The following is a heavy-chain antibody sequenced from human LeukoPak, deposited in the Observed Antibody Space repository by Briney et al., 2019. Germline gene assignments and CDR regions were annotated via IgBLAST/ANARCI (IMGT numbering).Heavy chain of an antibody. CDR2: TYYRSKWYN. J-gene: IGHJ4*02. V-gene: IGHV6-1*01. CDR1: GGSVSSKNGA. D-gene: IGHD3-10*01. CDR3: ASSIHYYGSFYV. Sequence: SQTLSLTCVVSGGSVSSKNGAWNWIRQSPSRGLEWLGRTYYRSKWYNDYAESMEGRMTISQDTSKNQYSLHLNSVTPDDTAVYYCASSIHYYGSFYVWGQGTLVTVSS.